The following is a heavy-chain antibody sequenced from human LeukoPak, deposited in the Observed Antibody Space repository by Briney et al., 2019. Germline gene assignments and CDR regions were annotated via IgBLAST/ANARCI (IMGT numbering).Heavy chain of an antibody. CDR1: GFTFSSYA. D-gene: IGHD6-19*01. V-gene: IGHV3-23*01. J-gene: IGHJ4*02. CDR2: ISGSGGST. Sequence: GGSLRLSCAPSGFTFSSYAMSWVRQAPGKGLEWVSAISGSGGSTYYTDSVKGRFTISRDNSKNTLYLQMNSLRAEDTAVYYCAKDLSGIAVAGTSDYWGQGTVVTVSS. CDR3: AKDLSGIAVAGTSDY.